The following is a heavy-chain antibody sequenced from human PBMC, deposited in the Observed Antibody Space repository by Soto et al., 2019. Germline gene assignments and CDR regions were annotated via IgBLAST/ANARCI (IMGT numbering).Heavy chain of an antibody. CDR2: MNPNSGNT. D-gene: IGHD5-18*01. V-gene: IGHV1-8*01. CDR1: GYTFTSYD. J-gene: IGHJ4*02. Sequence: QVQLVQSGAEVKKPGASVKVSCKASGYTFTSYDINWVRQATGQGLEWMGWMNPNSGNTAYAQKFQGRVTMTRNTSISTADMELSSLRSEDTAVHYCAREVGYSDGFCYWGQGTLVTVSS. CDR3: AREVGYSDGFCY.